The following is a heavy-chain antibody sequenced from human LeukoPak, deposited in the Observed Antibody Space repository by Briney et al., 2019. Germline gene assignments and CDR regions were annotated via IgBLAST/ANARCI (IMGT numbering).Heavy chain of an antibody. J-gene: IGHJ5*02. D-gene: IGHD6-6*01. CDR3: AKDRTSIAAHDVWFDP. Sequence: GRSLRLSCAAPGFTIDDYAMHWVRHAPGKGLEWVSGISWNSGSIGYADSVKGRFTISRDNAKNSLYLQMNSLRAEDTALYYCAKDRTSIAAHDVWFDPWGQGTLVTVSS. V-gene: IGHV3-9*01. CDR2: ISWNSGSI. CDR1: GFTIDDYA.